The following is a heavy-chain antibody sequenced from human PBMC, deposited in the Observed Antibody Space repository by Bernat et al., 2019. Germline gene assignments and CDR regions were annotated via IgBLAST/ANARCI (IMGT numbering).Heavy chain of an antibody. V-gene: IGHV3-30-3*01. CDR3: ARGKYCTNGVCYFADY. CDR1: GFTFSSYA. D-gene: IGHD2-8*01. CDR2: ISYDGSNK. Sequence: QVQLVESGGGVVQPGRSLSLSCAASGFTFSSYAMHWVRQAPGKGLEWVAVISYDGSNKYYADSVKGRFTISRDNSKNTLYLQMNSLRAEDTAVYYCARGKYCTNGVCYFADYWGQGTLVTVSS. J-gene: IGHJ4*02.